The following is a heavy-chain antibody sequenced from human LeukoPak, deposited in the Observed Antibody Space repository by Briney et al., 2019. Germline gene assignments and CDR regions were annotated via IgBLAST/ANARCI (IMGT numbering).Heavy chain of an antibody. J-gene: IGHJ4*02. D-gene: IGHD6-13*01. CDR3: AKEGVAAAATDY. CDR1: GFTFSSYW. Sequence: GGSLRLSCPASGFTFSSYWMSWVRQAPGKGLEWVANIKQDGSEKYYVDSVKGRFTISRDNSKNTLYLQMNSLRAEDTAVYYCAKEGVAAAATDYWGQGTLVTVSS. CDR2: IKQDGSEK. V-gene: IGHV3-7*01.